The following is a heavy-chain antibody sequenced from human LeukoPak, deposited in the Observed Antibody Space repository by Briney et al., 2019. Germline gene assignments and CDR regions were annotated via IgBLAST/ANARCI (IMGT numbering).Heavy chain of an antibody. V-gene: IGHV1-18*04. CDR1: SYTFTSYG. CDR2: ISAYNGNT. D-gene: IGHD3-10*01. Sequence: ASVKVSCKASSYTFTSYGISWVRQAPGQGLEWMGWISAYNGNTNYAQKLQGRVTMTTDTSTSTAYMELRSLRSDDTAVYYCARDNGGHYYGSGCDYWGQGTLVTVSS. J-gene: IGHJ4*02. CDR3: ARDNGGHYYGSGCDY.